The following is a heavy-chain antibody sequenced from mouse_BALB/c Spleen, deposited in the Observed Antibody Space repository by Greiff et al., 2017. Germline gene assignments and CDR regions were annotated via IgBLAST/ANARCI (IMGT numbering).Heavy chain of an antibody. D-gene: IGHD2-4*01. Sequence: VQLQQTGPELVKPGASVKISCKASGYSFTDYIMLWVKQSHGKSLEWIGNINPYYGSTSYNLKFKGKATLTVDKSSSTAYMQLNSLTSEDSAVYYCARDYEDYAMDYWGQGTSVTVSS. V-gene: IGHV1-39*01. CDR3: ARDYEDYAMDY. CDR1: GYSFTDYI. CDR2: INPYYGST. J-gene: IGHJ4*01.